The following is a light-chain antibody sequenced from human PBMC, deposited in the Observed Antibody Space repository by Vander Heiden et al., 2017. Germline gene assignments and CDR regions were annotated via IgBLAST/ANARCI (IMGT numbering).Light chain of an antibody. CDR3: QQYNNWPPYT. J-gene: IGKJ2*01. CDR2: GAS. V-gene: IGKV3-15*01. CDR1: ESVSSN. Sequence: VMPQSPATLSVSPAERASLSCRASESVSSNLAWYQQKPGQATRLLIYGASTRATGSPARFSGSGSGTEFTLTISSLQSEDFAVYYCQQYNNWPPYTFGQGTKLEIK.